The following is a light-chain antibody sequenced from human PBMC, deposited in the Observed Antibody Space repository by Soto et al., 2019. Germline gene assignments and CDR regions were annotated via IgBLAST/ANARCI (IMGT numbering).Light chain of an antibody. CDR3: SSYTSSSTLEGV. CDR2: DVS. V-gene: IGLV2-14*01. J-gene: IGLJ1*01. CDR1: SSDVGGYNY. Sequence: ALAQPASVSGSPGQSITISCTGTSSDVGGYNYVSWYQQHPGKAPKLMIYDVSNRPSGVSNRFSGSKSGNTASLTISGLQAEYEADYYCSSYTSSSTLEGVFGTGTKVTVL.